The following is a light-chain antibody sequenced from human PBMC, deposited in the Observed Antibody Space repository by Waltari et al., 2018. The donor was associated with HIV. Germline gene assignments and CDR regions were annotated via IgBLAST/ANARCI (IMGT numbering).Light chain of an antibody. J-gene: IGLJ1*01. Sequence: QSALTQPASVSGSPGQSITISCTGTSSDVGNYNVVSWYQQHPGKAPKLMIYEVSKRPSGVSNRFSGSKSGNTASLTISGLQAEDEADYYCCSYAGSSTHVFGTGTKVTGL. CDR1: SSDVGNYNV. V-gene: IGLV2-23*02. CDR2: EVS. CDR3: CSYAGSSTHV.